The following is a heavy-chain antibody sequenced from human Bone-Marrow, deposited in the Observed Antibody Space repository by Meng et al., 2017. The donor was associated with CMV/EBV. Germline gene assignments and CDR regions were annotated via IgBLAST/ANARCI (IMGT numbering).Heavy chain of an antibody. Sequence: GESLKISCVASGFTFNTYWMSWVRQAPGKGLEWVANIKQDGSEKYYVGSVKGRFTISRDNAKNSLYLQMNSLRAEDTAVYYCARDTDYDFWSGYHHFDYWGQGTLVTVSS. CDR2: IKQDGSEK. CDR3: ARDTDYDFWSGYHHFDY. D-gene: IGHD3-3*01. J-gene: IGHJ4*02. CDR1: GFTFNTYW. V-gene: IGHV3-7*01.